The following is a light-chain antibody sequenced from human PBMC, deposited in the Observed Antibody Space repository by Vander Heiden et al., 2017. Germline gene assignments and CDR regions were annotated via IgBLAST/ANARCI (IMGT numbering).Light chain of an antibody. J-gene: IGKJ1*01. Sequence: DIQMTQSPSTLSASVGDRVTITCRASQSIGSWVAWYQQKPGKAPKLLLYKASNLESGVTSRFSGSGSGTEFTLTISSLQPDDPATYFCQQYNTYLWTFGQGTKVEFK. V-gene: IGKV1-5*03. CDR1: QSIGSW. CDR2: KAS. CDR3: QQYNTYLWT.